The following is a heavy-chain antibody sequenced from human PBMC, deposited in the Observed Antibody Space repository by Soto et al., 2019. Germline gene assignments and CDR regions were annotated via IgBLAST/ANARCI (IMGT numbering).Heavy chain of an antibody. Sequence: EVQLLESGGGLVQPGGSLRLSCAASGFTFSIYVMSWVRQAPGKGLAWVSSISGSGGDTFYADSVKGRFTISRDNSKNTRYLKMNRLRAEDTAIYYCAKEGKIYNMDVWCQGTTVTVSS. V-gene: IGHV3-23*01. CDR1: GFTFSIYV. CDR3: AKEGKIYNMDV. CDR2: ISGSGGDT. J-gene: IGHJ6*02. D-gene: IGHD1-1*01.